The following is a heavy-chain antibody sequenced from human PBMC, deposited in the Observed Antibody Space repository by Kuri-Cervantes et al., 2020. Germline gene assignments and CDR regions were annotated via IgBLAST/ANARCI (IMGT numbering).Heavy chain of an antibody. CDR2: FDPVDGER. Sequence: ASVKVSCKASGYTFTSYYMHWVRQAPGRGREWMGGFDPVDGERMYAKSFQGRVIMTEDTSTDTAYMELSSLTSEDTAVYYCAATAGGTYYWAIEYWGQGTLVTVSS. CDR1: GYTFTSYY. J-gene: IGHJ4*02. D-gene: IGHD3-10*01. CDR3: AATAGGTYYWAIEY. V-gene: IGHV1-24*01.